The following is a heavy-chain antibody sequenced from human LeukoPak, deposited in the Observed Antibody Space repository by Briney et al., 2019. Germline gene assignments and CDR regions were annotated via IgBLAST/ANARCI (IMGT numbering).Heavy chain of an antibody. CDR3: ARDNNIVVVVAVYYMDV. CDR2: IKQDGSEK. J-gene: IGHJ6*03. D-gene: IGHD2-15*01. Sequence: GGSLRLSCAASGFTFSSYWMSWVRQAPGKGLEWVANIKQDGSEKYYVDSVKGRFTISRDNAKNSLYLQMNSLRAEDTAVYYCARDNNIVVVVAVYYMDVWGKGTTVTVSS. V-gene: IGHV3-7*01. CDR1: GFTFSSYW.